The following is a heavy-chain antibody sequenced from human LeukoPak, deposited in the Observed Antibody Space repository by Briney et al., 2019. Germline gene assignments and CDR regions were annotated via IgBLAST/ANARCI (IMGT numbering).Heavy chain of an antibody. Sequence: SQTLSLTCTVSGGSISSGDYYWSWIRQPPGKGLEWIGYIYYSGSTYYNPSLKSRVTISVDTSKNQFSLKLSSVTAADTAVYYCVGVPPNWYFDLWGRGTLVTVSS. V-gene: IGHV4-30-4*01. CDR1: GGSISSGDYY. CDR2: IYYSGST. J-gene: IGHJ2*01. D-gene: IGHD3-16*01. CDR3: VGVPPNWYFDL.